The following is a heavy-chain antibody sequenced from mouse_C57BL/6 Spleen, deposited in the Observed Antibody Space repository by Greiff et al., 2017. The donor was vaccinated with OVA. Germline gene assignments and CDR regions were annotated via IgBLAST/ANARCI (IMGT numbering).Heavy chain of an antibody. J-gene: IGHJ1*03. D-gene: IGHD2-3*01. CDR2: ISYSGST. CDR3: ARCDGTSNWYFDV. CDR1: GYSITSDY. V-gene: IGHV3-8*01. Sequence: EVQLVESGPGLAKPSQTLSLTCSVTGYSITSDYWNWIRKFPGNKLEYMGYISYSGSTYYNPSLKSRISITRDTSKYQYYLQLNSVTTEDTATYYGARCDGTSNWYFDVWGTGTTVTVSS.